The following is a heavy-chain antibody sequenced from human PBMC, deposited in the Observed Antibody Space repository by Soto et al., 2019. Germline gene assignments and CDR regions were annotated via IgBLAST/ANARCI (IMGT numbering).Heavy chain of an antibody. D-gene: IGHD6-13*01. V-gene: IGHV1-3*01. J-gene: IGHJ5*02. Sequence: ASVKVSCKASGYTFTSYGIHWVRQAPGQRLEWMGWINAANGDTKYSPKFQGRVTITRDTSASTAYMELSSLRSEDTAVYYCVRRHVSATGIDWFDPRGQGTLVTVSS. CDR2: INAANGDT. CDR3: VRRHVSATGIDWFDP. CDR1: GYTFTSYG.